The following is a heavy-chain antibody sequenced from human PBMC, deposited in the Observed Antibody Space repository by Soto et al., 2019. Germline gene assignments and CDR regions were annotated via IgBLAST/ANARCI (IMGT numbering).Heavy chain of an antibody. J-gene: IGHJ4*02. CDR3: AHIVVAGLGYYFDY. V-gene: IGHV2-5*02. CDR1: GFSLSSTGMT. D-gene: IGHD6-19*01. CDR2: IYWDDDK. Sequence: QITLKESGPTLVKPTRTLTLTCTFSGFSLSSTGMTVGWIRQPPGKALEWLALIYWDDDKRYSPFLKSRLTITKDTSKNQVVLTMSNMDPVDTARYYCAHIVVAGLGYYFDYWGQGTLVNVSS.